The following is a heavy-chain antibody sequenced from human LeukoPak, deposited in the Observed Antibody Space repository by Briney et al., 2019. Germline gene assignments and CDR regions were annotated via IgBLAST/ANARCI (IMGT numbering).Heavy chain of an antibody. Sequence: SEPLSLTCTVSGGSISSYYWSWIRQPPGKGLEWIGYIYYSGSTNYNPSLKSRVTISVDTSKNQFSLKLSSVTAADTAVYYCARHPPRGYCGGDCYLLPDYWGQGTLVTVSS. CDR2: IYYSGST. CDR3: ARHPPRGYCGGDCYLLPDY. D-gene: IGHD2-21*02. CDR1: GGSISSYY. V-gene: IGHV4-59*08. J-gene: IGHJ4*02.